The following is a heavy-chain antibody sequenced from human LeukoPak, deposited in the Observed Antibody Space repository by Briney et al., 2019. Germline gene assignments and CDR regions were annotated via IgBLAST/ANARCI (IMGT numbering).Heavy chain of an antibody. CDR1: GGSFSGYY. CDR2: IHAGGST. CDR3: ARDPGADSSGWYRGY. V-gene: IGHV4-4*07. J-gene: IGHJ4*02. Sequence: SETLSLTCAVYGGSFSGYYWSWIRQPAGKGLEYIGRIHAGGSTNYNPSLKSRVTMSLDTSKNQFSLKLRSVTAADTAVYYCARDPGADSSGWYRGYWGQGTLVTVSS. D-gene: IGHD6-19*01.